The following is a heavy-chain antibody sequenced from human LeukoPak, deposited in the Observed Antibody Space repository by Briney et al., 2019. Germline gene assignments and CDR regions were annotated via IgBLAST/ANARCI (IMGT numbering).Heavy chain of an antibody. CDR3: ARESGRWELPTGRAFDI. J-gene: IGHJ3*02. CDR1: GYTFTSYG. D-gene: IGHD1-26*01. CDR2: ISAYNGNA. V-gene: IGHV1-18*01. Sequence: GASVKVSCKASGYTFTSYGISWVRQAPGQGLEWMGWISAYNGNANYAQKLQGRVTMTTDTSTSTAYMELRSLRSDDTAVYYCARESGRWELPTGRAFDIWGQGTMVTVSS.